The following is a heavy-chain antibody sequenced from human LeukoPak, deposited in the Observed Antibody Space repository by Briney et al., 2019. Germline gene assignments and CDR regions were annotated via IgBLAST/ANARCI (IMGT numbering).Heavy chain of an antibody. V-gene: IGHV3-23*01. CDR1: GFTFPTYA. D-gene: IGHD6-6*01. J-gene: IGHJ4*02. CDR2: IDNSGLNT. CDR3: ARLGSSSSSDC. Sequence: GGSLRLSCAASGFTFPTYAMIWVRQAPGKGLDWVSAIDNSGLNTFYTDSVKGRFTISRDNSKNTLYLRMNSLRVEDTAVYYSARLGSSSSSDCWGQGTLVTVSS.